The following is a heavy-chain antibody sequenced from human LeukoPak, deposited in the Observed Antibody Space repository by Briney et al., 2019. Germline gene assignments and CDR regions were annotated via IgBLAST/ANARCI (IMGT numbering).Heavy chain of an antibody. CDR2: INPNSGGT. V-gene: IGHV1-2*02. CDR1: GYTFTGYY. CDR3: ARGLDKYDYLSGYFLAY. J-gene: IGHJ4*02. D-gene: IGHD3-3*01. Sequence: ASVKVSCKASGYTFTGYYMYWVRQAPGQGLEWMGWINPNSGGTNYAQTFQGRVTMTRDTSISTAYMELSRLRSDDTAVYFCARGLDKYDYLSGYFLAYWGQRTLVTVSS.